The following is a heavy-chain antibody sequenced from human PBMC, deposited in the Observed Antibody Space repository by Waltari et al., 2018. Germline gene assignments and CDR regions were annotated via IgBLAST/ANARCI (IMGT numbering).Heavy chain of an antibody. D-gene: IGHD6-25*01. V-gene: IGHV1-18*01. CDR2: SSGGVMGGMRAYPSNT. Sequence: QIQLVQSGAEVKKDGASVKVSCKASGYTFTNYGISWVRQAPGQGLGWMGWSSGGVMGGMRAYPSNTEYAQRFQGRVTMTIDTATSTAYMELRSLRSDDTAVYYCARDSRHSSAGTFDIWGQGTVVTVS. J-gene: IGHJ3*02. CDR3: ARDSRHSSAGTFDI. CDR1: GYTFTNYG.